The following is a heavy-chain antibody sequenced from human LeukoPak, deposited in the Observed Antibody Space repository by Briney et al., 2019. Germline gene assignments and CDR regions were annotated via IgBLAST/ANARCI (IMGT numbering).Heavy chain of an antibody. J-gene: IGHJ4*02. CDR3: AKHNAYDNSGYSYHFDS. CDR2: IRYDGSNK. D-gene: IGHD3-22*01. CDR1: GFTFSSYG. Sequence: PGGSLRLSCAASGFTFSSYGMHWVRQAPGKGLEWVAFIRYDGSNKYYADSVKGRFTISRDHSKSTLYLQMNSLRAEDTAVYYCAKHNAYDNSGYSYHFDSWGQGTLVTVSS. V-gene: IGHV3-30*02.